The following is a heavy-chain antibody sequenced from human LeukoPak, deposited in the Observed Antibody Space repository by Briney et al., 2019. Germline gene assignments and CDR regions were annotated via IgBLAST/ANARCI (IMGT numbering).Heavy chain of an antibody. V-gene: IGHV1-24*01. CDR2: FDPEDGET. D-gene: IGHD3-22*01. J-gene: IGHJ4*02. CDR1: GYTLTELS. CDR3: ARDKNHYDTRGDF. Sequence: ASVKVSCKVSGYTLTELSMHWVRQAPGKGLEWMGGFDPEDGETIYAQKFQGRVTMTEDTSTDTAYMELSSLRSDDTAVYYCARDKNHYDTRGDFWGQGTLATVSS.